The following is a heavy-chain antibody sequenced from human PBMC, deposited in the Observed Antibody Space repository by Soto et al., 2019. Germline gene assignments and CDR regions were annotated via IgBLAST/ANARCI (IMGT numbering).Heavy chain of an antibody. Sequence: VQLVESGGGLVQPGGSLRLSCAASGFSVSSHYMSWVRQAPGKGLEWVSLIYSGGSTYYADSVKGRFTISRHNSKNTLYLQMNSLRAEDTAVYYCASGWRVDAFDIWGQGTMVTVSS. CDR1: GFSVSSHY. CDR2: IYSGGST. D-gene: IGHD3-3*01. J-gene: IGHJ3*02. CDR3: ASGWRVDAFDI. V-gene: IGHV3-53*04.